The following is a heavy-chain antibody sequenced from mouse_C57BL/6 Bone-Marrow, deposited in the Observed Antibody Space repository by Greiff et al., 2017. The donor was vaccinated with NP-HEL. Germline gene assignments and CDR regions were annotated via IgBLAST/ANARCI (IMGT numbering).Heavy chain of an antibody. J-gene: IGHJ3*01. V-gene: IGHV14-4*01. CDR3: TTSGGYWFAY. CDR1: GFNIKDDY. D-gene: IGHD2-2*01. Sequence: QLHQSGAELVRPGASVKLSCTASGFNIKDDYMHWVKQRPEQGLEWIGWIDPENGDTEYASKFQGKATITADTSSNTAYLQLSSLTSEDTAVYYCTTSGGYWFAYWGQGTLVTVSA. CDR2: IDPENGDT.